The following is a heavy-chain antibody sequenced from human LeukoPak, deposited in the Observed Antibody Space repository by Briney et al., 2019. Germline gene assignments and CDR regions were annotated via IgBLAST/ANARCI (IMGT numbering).Heavy chain of an antibody. CDR3: AKSGGYGLVDY. D-gene: IGHD6-25*01. V-gene: IGHV4-39*01. Sequence: SETLSLTCNVSGVSISSSSYYWGWIRQPPGKGLEWIGSIYSSGSTYYNSSLKSRVTISIDTSKNQVSLKMSSVTAADTAVYYCAKSGGYGLVDYWGQGTLVTVSS. CDR2: IYSSGST. J-gene: IGHJ4*01. CDR1: GVSISSSSYY.